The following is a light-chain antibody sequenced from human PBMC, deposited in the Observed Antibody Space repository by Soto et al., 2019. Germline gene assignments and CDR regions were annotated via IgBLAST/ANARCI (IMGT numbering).Light chain of an antibody. CDR2: DVS. CDR1: SSDVGSYNY. J-gene: IGLJ1*01. CDR3: SSYTNSIPYV. V-gene: IGLV2-14*01. Sequence: QSDLTQPASVSGSPGQSITISCTGTSSDVGSYNYVSWYQQHPGKGPKLIIYDVSRRPSGVSDRFSGSKSGNTASLTISGLQAEDEADYYCSSYTNSIPYVFGTGTKVTVL.